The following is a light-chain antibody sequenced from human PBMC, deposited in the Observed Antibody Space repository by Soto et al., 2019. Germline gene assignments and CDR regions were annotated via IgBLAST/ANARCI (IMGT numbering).Light chain of an antibody. CDR1: SSNIGNNY. V-gene: IGLV1-51*01. CDR2: DNN. J-gene: IGLJ7*01. Sequence: QSVLTQPPSVSAAPGQTVTISCSGSSSNIGNNYVSWYQQLPGTAPKLLIYDNNKRPSGIPDRFSGSKSGTSATLGITGLGPGDEADYYCGTWDSSLSAHAVFGGGTQLTVL. CDR3: GTWDSSLSAHAV.